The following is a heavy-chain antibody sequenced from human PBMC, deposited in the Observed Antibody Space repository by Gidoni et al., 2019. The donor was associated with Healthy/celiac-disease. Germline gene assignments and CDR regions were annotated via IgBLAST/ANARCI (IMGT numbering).Heavy chain of an antibody. CDR1: GFTVSSNY. Sequence: VQLVESGGGLIQPGGSLGLSGEASGFTVSSNYMSWVRQAPGRGLEWVSVIYSGGSTYYADSVKGRFTISRDNSKNTLYLQMNSLRAEDTAVYYCAIITHSAIGYWGQGTLVTVSS. D-gene: IGHD1-26*01. CDR3: AIITHSAIGY. J-gene: IGHJ4*02. V-gene: IGHV3-53*01. CDR2: IYSGGST.